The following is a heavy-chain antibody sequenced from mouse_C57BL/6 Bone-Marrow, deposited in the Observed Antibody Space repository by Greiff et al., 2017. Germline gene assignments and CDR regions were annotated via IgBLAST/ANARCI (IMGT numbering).Heavy chain of an antibody. CDR2: IDPETGGT. Sequence: VQLQESGAELVRPGASVTLSCKASGYTFTDYEMHWVKQTPVHGLEWIGAIDPETGGTAYTQKFKGKAILTADKSSSTAYIELRSLTSEDSSVYYCTTGAGLDYWGQGTTLTVSS. V-gene: IGHV1-15*01. D-gene: IGHD4-1*01. J-gene: IGHJ2*01. CDR3: TTGAGLDY. CDR1: GYTFTDYE.